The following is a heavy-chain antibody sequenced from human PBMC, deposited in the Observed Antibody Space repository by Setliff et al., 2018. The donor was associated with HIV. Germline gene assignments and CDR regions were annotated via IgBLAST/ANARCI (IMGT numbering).Heavy chain of an antibody. CDR3: ARRTIWGDAFDV. Sequence: SETLSLTCTVSGGSISSYYWSWIRQPPGKGLEWIGYIYYSGSTNYNPSLKSRVTISVDTSKNQFSLKLSSVTAADTAVYYCARRTIWGDAFDVWGQGTMVTVSS. V-gene: IGHV4-59*01. J-gene: IGHJ3*01. CDR2: IYYSGST. D-gene: IGHD3-16*01. CDR1: GGSISSYY.